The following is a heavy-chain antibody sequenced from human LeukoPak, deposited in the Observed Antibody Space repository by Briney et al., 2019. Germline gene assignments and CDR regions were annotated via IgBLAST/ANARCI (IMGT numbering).Heavy chain of an antibody. D-gene: IGHD3-22*01. CDR3: ARPLIVGSKGAFDI. V-gene: IGHV4-34*01. Sequence: SETLSLTCAVYGGSFSDYYWSWIRQPPGKGLEWIGEIHNSGSTNYNPSLKSRVTISVDTSKNQFSLKLSSVTAADTAVYYCARPLIVGSKGAFDIWGQGTMVTVSS. CDR2: IHNSGST. CDR1: GGSFSDYY. J-gene: IGHJ3*02.